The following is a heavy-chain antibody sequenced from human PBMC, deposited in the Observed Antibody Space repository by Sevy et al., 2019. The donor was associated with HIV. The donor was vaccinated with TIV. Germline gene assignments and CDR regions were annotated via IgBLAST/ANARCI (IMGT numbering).Heavy chain of an antibody. Sequence: ASVKVSCKASGYTFTSYGISWVRHAPGQGLEWMGWISAYNGNTNYAQKLQGRVTMTTDTSTSTAYMELRSLRSDDTAVYYCARTVMYYYYYYMDVWGKGTTVTVSS. CDR1: GYTFTSYG. CDR2: ISAYNGNT. V-gene: IGHV1-18*04. J-gene: IGHJ6*03. CDR3: ARTVMYYYYYYMDV.